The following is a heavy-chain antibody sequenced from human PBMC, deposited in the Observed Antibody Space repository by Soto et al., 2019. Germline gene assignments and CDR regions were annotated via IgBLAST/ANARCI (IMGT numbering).Heavy chain of an antibody. CDR3: ARDRYCSGGSCFLFYYGMDV. Sequence: QVQLVQSGAEVKKPGASVKVSCKASGYTFTSYGISWVRQAPGQGREWMGWISAYNGNTNYAQKLQGRVTMTTDTSTSTAYMELRSLRSDDTAVYYCARDRYCSGGSCFLFYYGMDVWGQGTTVTVSS. V-gene: IGHV1-18*01. D-gene: IGHD2-15*01. J-gene: IGHJ6*02. CDR2: ISAYNGNT. CDR1: GYTFTSYG.